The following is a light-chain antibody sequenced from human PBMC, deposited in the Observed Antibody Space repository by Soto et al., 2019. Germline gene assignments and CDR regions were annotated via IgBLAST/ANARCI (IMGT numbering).Light chain of an antibody. CDR1: SSNIGSNY. CDR2: RNN. Sequence: QSVLTQPPSASGTPGQRVTISCSGSSSNIGSNYVYWYQQLPGTAPKLLIYRNNQRPSGVPDRFSGSESGTSASLAISGLRSEDEADYYCVAWDDSLSGGVFGTGTKVTVL. CDR3: VAWDDSLSGGV. V-gene: IGLV1-47*01. J-gene: IGLJ1*01.